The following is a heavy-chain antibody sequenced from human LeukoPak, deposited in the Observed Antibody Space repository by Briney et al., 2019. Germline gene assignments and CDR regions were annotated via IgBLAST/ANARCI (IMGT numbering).Heavy chain of an antibody. D-gene: IGHD6-19*01. J-gene: IGHJ4*02. CDR1: GFTFSSYG. V-gene: IGHV3-30*02. CDR3: ARDIRLYQRSGWYPLFDY. Sequence: GGSLRLSCAASGFTFSSYGMHWVRQAPGKGLEWVAFIRYDGSNKYYADSVKGRFTISRDNAKNSLYLQMNSLRAEDTAVYYCARDIRLYQRSGWYPLFDYWGQGTLVTVSS. CDR2: IRYDGSNK.